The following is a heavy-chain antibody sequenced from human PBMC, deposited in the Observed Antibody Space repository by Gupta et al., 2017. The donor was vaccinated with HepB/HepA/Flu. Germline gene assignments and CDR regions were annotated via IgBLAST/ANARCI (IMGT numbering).Heavy chain of an antibody. CDR2: IYYSGST. CDR3: ASSRDLIAARAVQGGGPGYYYYYYMDV. D-gene: IGHD6-6*01. CDR1: GGSISSGGYY. Sequence: QVQLQESGPGLVKPSQTLSLTCTVSGGSISSGGYYWSWIRQHPGKGLEWIGYIYYSGSTYYNPSLKSRVTISVDTSKNQFSLKLSSVTAADTAVYYCASSRDLIAARAVQGGGPGYYYYYYMDVWGKGTTVTVSS. J-gene: IGHJ6*03. V-gene: IGHV4-31*03.